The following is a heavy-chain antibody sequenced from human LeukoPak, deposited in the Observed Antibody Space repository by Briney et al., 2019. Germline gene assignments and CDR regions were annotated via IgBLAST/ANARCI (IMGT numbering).Heavy chain of an antibody. CDR1: GYTFTDYY. V-gene: IGHV1-2*02. CDR3: ARRYSSGWYGIPDY. J-gene: IGHJ4*02. Sequence: ASVKVSFKASGYTFTDYYIHWVRQAPGQGLEWMGWINPNSGGTNYAQKFQARVTMTTDTSTSTAYMELRSLRSDDTAVYYCARRYSSGWYGIPDYWGQGTLVTVSS. CDR2: INPNSGGT. D-gene: IGHD6-19*01.